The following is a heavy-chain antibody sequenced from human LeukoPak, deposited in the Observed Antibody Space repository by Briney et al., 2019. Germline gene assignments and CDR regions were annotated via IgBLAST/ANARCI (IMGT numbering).Heavy chain of an antibody. V-gene: IGHV3-30*04. D-gene: IGHD3-10*02. CDR1: GFTFSSYA. Sequence: PGRSLRLSCAASGFTFSSYAMHWVRQAPGKGLEWVAVISYDGSNKYYADSVKGRFTISRDNAKNSPYLQMNSLRAEDTAVYYCAELGITMIGGVWGKGTTVTISS. J-gene: IGHJ6*04. CDR3: AELGITMIGGV. CDR2: ISYDGSNK.